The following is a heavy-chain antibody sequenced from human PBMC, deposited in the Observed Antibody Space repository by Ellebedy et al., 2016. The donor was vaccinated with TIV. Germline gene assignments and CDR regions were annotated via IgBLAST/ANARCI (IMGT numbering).Heavy chain of an antibody. V-gene: IGHV4-4*02. CDR3: ARVITMVRGVFDY. CDR2: THPRGST. J-gene: IGHJ4*02. D-gene: IGHD3-10*01. Sequence: SETLSLTCAVSGASISSDYWWTWVRQHPGKGLEWIGETHPRGSTNYNPSLKSRVTMSVDKSKNQFSLKLSSVTAADTAVYYCARVITMVRGVFDYWGQGTLVTVSS. CDR1: GASISSDYW.